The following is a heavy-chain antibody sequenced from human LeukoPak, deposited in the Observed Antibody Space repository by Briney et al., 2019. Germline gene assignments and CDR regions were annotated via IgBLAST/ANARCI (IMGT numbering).Heavy chain of an antibody. CDR1: GFTFDDYA. V-gene: IGHV3-53*01. Sequence: GGSLRLSCAASGFTFDDYAMHWVRQAPGKGLEWVSVIYSGGSIYYADSVKGRFTISRDTSKNTLYLQMNTLRAEDTAVYYCARDKDYGEQLGYWGQGTLVTVSS. CDR3: ARDKDYGEQLGY. CDR2: IYSGGSI. J-gene: IGHJ4*02. D-gene: IGHD4-17*01.